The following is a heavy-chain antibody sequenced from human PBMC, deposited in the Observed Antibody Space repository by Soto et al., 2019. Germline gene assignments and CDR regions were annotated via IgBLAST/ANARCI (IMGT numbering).Heavy chain of an antibody. D-gene: IGHD3-3*01. V-gene: IGHV3-11*01. CDR1: GFTFSDYY. CDR3: ARDSPDDFWSGYLS. Sequence: GGSLRLSCAASGFTFSDYYMSWIRQAPGKGLEWVSYISSSGSTIYYADSVKGRFTISRDNAKNSLYLQMNSLRAEDTAVYYCARDSPDDFWSGYLSWGQGTLVTVSS. J-gene: IGHJ4*02. CDR2: ISSSGSTI.